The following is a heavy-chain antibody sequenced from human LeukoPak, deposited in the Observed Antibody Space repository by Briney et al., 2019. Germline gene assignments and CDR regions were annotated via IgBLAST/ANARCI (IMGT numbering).Heavy chain of an antibody. J-gene: IGHJ6*03. Sequence: GGSLRLSCAASGFTFSSYSMNWVRQAPGKGLEWVSSISSSSSYIYYADSVKGRFTISRDNAKNSLYLQMNSLRAEDTAVYYCARDTIGVAARPHYYYYYMDVWGKGTTVTVSS. CDR3: ARDTIGVAARPHYYYYYMDV. D-gene: IGHD6-6*01. CDR1: GFTFSSYS. V-gene: IGHV3-21*01. CDR2: ISSSSSYI.